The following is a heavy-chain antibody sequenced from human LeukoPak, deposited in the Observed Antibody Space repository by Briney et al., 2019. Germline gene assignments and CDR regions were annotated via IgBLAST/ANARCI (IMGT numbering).Heavy chain of an antibody. CDR1: GGTFSSYA. D-gene: IGHD3-3*01. CDR3: ARLGTYYDFWSGYRTTNWFDP. J-gene: IGHJ5*02. V-gene: IGHV1-69*05. CDR2: IIPIFGTA. Sequence: SVKVSCKASGGTFSSYAISWVRQAPGQGLEWMGGIIPIFGTANYAQKFQGRVTITTDESTSTAYMELSSLRSEDTAVYYCARLGTYYDFWSGYRTTNWFDPWGQGTPVTVSS.